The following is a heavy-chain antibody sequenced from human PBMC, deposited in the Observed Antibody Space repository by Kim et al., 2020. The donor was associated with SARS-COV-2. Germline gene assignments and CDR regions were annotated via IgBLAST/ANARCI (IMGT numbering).Heavy chain of an antibody. Sequence: SETLSLTCTVSGGSISSYYWSWIRQPPGKGLEWIGYIYYSGSTNYNPSLKSRVTISVDTSKNQFSLKLSSVTAADTAVYYCARADGDYFDYWGQGTLVTVSS. CDR2: IYYSGST. D-gene: IGHD4-17*01. V-gene: IGHV4-59*01. J-gene: IGHJ4*02. CDR1: GGSISSYY. CDR3: ARADGDYFDY.